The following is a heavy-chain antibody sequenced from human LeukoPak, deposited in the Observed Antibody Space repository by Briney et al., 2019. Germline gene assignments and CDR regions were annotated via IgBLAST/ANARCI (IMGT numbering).Heavy chain of an antibody. CDR3: ARSKYTRYSGSYETNLFDY. CDR2: INHSGST. Sequence: PSETLSLTCAVYGGSFSGYYWSWIRQPPGKGLEWIGEINHSGSTNYNPSLKSRVTISVDTSKNQFSLKLSSVTAADTAVYYCARSKYTRYSGSYETNLFDYWGQGNPGHRLL. D-gene: IGHD1-26*01. V-gene: IGHV4-34*01. J-gene: IGHJ4*02. CDR1: GGSFSGYY.